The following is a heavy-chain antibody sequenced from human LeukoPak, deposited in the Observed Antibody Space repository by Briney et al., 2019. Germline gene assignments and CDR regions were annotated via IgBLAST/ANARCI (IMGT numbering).Heavy chain of an antibody. Sequence: GGFLRLSCAASGFTFSSYGMHWVRQAPGKGLEWVAVIWYDGSNKYYADSVKGRFTISRDNSKNTLYLQMNSLRAEDTAVYYCARAPRDGYSYGIDYWGQGTLVAVSS. D-gene: IGHD5-18*01. J-gene: IGHJ4*02. CDR3: ARAPRDGYSYGIDY. V-gene: IGHV3-33*01. CDR1: GFTFSSYG. CDR2: IWYDGSNK.